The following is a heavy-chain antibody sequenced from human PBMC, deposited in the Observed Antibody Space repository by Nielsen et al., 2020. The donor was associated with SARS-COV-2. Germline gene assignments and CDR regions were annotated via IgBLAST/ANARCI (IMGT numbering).Heavy chain of an antibody. CDR2: IYTDGSA. J-gene: IGHJ6*02. CDR1: GFTVSSNY. V-gene: IGHV3-66*01. D-gene: IGHD7-27*01. CDR3: ARDNWGRMDV. Sequence: GESLKISCAATGFTVSSNYMNWVRQAAGKGLEWVSVIYTDGSASYADSMKGRFTVSRDNSKNTVYLQMNSLRAEDTAVYYCARDNWGRMDVWGQGTTVTVSS.